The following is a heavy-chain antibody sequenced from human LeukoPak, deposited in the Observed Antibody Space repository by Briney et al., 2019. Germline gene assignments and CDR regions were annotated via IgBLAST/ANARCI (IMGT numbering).Heavy chain of an antibody. Sequence: ASVQVSFKSCGGTYSHCAIHWVRQAPGRGLAGVGVIIYIFCTANYAQKYQGRVTITAGEATSTAYMELSSLRSEDTAVYYCARSGYNWNDGPSFYYYYMDVWGKGTTVTISS. CDR2: IIYIFCTA. CDR1: GGTYSHCA. D-gene: IGHD1-1*01. J-gene: IGHJ6*03. CDR3: ARSGYNWNDGPSFYYYYMDV. V-gene: IGHV1-69*13.